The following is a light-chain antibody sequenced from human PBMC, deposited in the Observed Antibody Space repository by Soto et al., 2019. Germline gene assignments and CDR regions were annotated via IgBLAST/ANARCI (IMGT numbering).Light chain of an antibody. J-gene: IGLJ1*01. CDR2: EVS. CDR1: SSDVGSYKL. Sequence: QSALTQPASVSGSPGQSITISCTGTSSDVGSYKLVSWYQQHPGKAPKLMIYEVSKRPSGVSNRFSASKSGSTASLTISGLQAEDEADYYCCSYADSSTYVFGTGTKVTV. CDR3: CSYADSSTYV. V-gene: IGLV2-23*02.